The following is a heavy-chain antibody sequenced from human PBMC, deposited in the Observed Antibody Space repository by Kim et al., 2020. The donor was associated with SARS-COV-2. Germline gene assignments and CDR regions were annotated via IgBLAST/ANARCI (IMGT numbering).Heavy chain of an antibody. D-gene: IGHD1-26*01. Sequence: GGSLRLSCAASGFTFSSYWMSWVHQAPGKGLEWVANIKQDGSEKYYVDSVKGRFTISRDNAKNSLYLQMNSLRAEDTAVYYCARARLVGATQKEYYFDYWGQGTLVTVSS. CDR3: ARARLVGATQKEYYFDY. CDR2: IKQDGSEK. V-gene: IGHV3-7*01. CDR1: GFTFSSYW. J-gene: IGHJ4*02.